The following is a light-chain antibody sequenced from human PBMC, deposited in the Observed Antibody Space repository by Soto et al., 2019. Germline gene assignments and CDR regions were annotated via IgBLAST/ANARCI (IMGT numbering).Light chain of an antibody. J-gene: IGLJ1*01. CDR2: DVS. V-gene: IGLV2-14*01. CDR1: SSDVGGYNY. CDR3: SSYTSSSTLEV. Sequence: QSALTQPASVSGSPGQSITISCTGTSSDVGGYNYVSWYQQHPGKAPKLMIYDVSNRPSGVSNRFSGYKSGNTASLTISGLQAEDEADYYFSSYTSSSTLEVFGTGTKLTVL.